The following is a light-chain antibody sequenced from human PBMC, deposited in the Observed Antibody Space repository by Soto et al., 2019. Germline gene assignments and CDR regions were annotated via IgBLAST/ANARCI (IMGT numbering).Light chain of an antibody. Sequence: QSVLTQSPSTSGTPGQWVTISWSGSSSNIASNTVNWYQQLPGTAPKLLIYSNDQRPSGVPDRFSGSKSGTSASLAISGLQSEDEADYYCAAWDDSLDGYVFGTGTKLTAL. V-gene: IGLV1-44*01. CDR2: SND. J-gene: IGLJ1*01. CDR3: AAWDDSLDGYV. CDR1: SSNIASNT.